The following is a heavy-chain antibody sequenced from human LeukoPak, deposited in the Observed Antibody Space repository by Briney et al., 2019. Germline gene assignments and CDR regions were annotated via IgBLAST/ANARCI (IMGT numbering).Heavy chain of an antibody. Sequence: GRSLRLSCAASGFTFDDYAMHWVRQAPGKGLEWVSGISWNSGSIGYADSVKGRFTISRDNAKNSLYLQMNSLRAEDTAVYYCAREDGGVVVPAAWSYWGQGTLVTVSS. CDR3: AREDGGVVVPAAWSY. CDR1: GFTFDDYA. CDR2: ISWNSGSI. D-gene: IGHD2-2*01. J-gene: IGHJ4*02. V-gene: IGHV3-9*01.